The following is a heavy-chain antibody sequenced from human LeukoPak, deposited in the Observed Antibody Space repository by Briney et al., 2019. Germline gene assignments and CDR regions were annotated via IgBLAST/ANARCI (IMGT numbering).Heavy chain of an antibody. CDR1: GFTFSSYA. CDR2: ISYDGSNK. Sequence: GGSLRLSCAASGFTFSSYAMHWVRQAPGKGLEWVAVISYDGSNKYYADSVKGRFTISRDNSKNTLYLQMNGLRAEDTAVYYCARDTTSGYYYGSGNDWGQGTLVTVSS. CDR3: ARDTTSGYYYGSGND. J-gene: IGHJ4*02. V-gene: IGHV3-30-3*01. D-gene: IGHD3-10*01.